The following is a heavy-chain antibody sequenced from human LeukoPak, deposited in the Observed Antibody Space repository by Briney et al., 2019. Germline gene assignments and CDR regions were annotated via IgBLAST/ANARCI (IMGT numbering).Heavy chain of an antibody. V-gene: IGHV3-23*01. J-gene: IGHJ4*02. Sequence: PGGSLRLSCVASGFMFNKYGMSWVRQAPGKGLEWVSVISGGGGRTYYGDSVKGRFTISRDNSKNTVYLQMNSLRVEDTAVYYCARVYETNGYLYWGQGSLVTVSS. CDR1: GFMFNKYG. CDR3: ARVYETNGYLY. CDR2: ISGGGGRT. D-gene: IGHD3-22*01.